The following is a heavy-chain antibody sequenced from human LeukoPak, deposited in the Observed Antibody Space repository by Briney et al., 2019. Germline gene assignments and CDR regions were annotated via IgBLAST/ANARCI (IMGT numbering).Heavy chain of an antibody. J-gene: IGHJ4*02. V-gene: IGHV4-31*03. CDR3: ARGLDCSGGSCYSKSSSADY. Sequence: PSETLSLTCTVSGGSISSGGYSWSWLRQHPGKGLEWIGYIYYSGSTYYNPSLKSRVTISVDTSKNQFSLKLSSVTAADTAVYYCARGLDCSGGSCYSKSSSADYWGQGTLVTVSS. CDR1: GGSISSGGYS. CDR2: IYYSGST. D-gene: IGHD2-15*01.